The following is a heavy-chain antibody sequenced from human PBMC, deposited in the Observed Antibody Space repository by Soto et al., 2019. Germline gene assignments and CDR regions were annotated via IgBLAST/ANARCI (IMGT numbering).Heavy chain of an antibody. Sequence: GASVKVSCKASGYTFINYYMHRVRQAPGQGLEWMGIINPNGGSTTYAQKFQGRVTLTRDTSTNTVNMELSSLRSEDTAVYYCAREKWLVRRNDPFDIWGQGTMVTVSS. CDR1: GYTFINYY. CDR2: INPNGGST. J-gene: IGHJ3*02. D-gene: IGHD6-19*01. V-gene: IGHV1-46*01. CDR3: AREKWLVRRNDPFDI.